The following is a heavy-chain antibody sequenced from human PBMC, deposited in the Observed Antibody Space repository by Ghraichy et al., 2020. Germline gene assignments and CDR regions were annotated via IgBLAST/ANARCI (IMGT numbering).Heavy chain of an antibody. D-gene: IGHD3-9*01. V-gene: IGHV3-30*18. CDR3: AKDQLTGPRVRLFYGMDV. CDR2: ISYDGSNK. Sequence: GESLNISCAASGFTFSSYGMHWVRQAPGKGLEWVAVISYDGSNKYYADSVNGRFTISRDNSKNTLYLQMNSLRAEDTAVYYCAKDQLTGPRVRLFYGMDVWGQGTTVTVSS. CDR1: GFTFSSYG. J-gene: IGHJ6*02.